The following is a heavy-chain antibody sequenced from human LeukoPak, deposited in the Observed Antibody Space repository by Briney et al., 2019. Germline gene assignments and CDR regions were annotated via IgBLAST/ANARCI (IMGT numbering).Heavy chain of an antibody. V-gene: IGHV2-5*02. Sequence: SGPTLVKPTQTLTLTCTFSGFSLSTSGVGEGWIRQPPGKALEWLALIYWDDDKRYSPSLKSRLTITKDTSKNQVVLTMTNMDPVDIATYYCAYYGLSDGMDVWGQGTTVTVSS. CDR3: AYYGLSDGMDV. CDR1: GFSLSTSGVG. CDR2: IYWDDDK. J-gene: IGHJ6*02. D-gene: IGHD3-16*01.